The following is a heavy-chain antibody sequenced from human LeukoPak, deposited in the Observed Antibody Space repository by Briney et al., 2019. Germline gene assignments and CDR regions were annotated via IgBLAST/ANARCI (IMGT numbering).Heavy chain of an antibody. CDR2: ISYDGSNK. CDR1: GFTFSSYA. V-gene: IGHV3-30*04. D-gene: IGHD1-1*01. CDR3: ARDPLGTRPGFDY. J-gene: IGHJ4*02. Sequence: SGGSLRLSWAASGFTFSSYAMHWVRQAPGKGLEWVAVISYDGSNKYYADSVKGRFTISRDNSKNTLYLQMNSLRAEDTAVYYCARDPLGTRPGFDYWGQGTLVTVSS.